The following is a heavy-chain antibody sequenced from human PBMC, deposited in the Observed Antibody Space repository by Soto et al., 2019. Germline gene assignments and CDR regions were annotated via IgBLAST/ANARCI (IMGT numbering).Heavy chain of an antibody. V-gene: IGHV3-7*01. CDR1: GFTFSSYW. J-gene: IGHJ6*03. D-gene: IGHD3-10*01. CDR3: ASTGLLLWFGELLYQGYYMDV. Sequence: EVQLVESGGGLVQPGGSLRLSCAASGFTFSSYWMSWVRQAPGKGLEWVANIKQDGSEKYYVDSVKGRFTISRDNAKNSLYLQMNSLRAEDTAVYYCASTGLLLWFGELLYQGYYMDVWGKGTTVTVSS. CDR2: IKQDGSEK.